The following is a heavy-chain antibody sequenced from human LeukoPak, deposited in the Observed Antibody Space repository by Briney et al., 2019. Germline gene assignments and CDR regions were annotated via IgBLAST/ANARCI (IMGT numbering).Heavy chain of an antibody. V-gene: IGHV4-39*01. CDR2: NYYNEST. D-gene: IGHD5-18*01. Sequence: ASETLSLTCTVSGGPMSSRSYYWGWIRQSPGKGLEWIGSNYYNESTYYNPSFKSRVTIHVDMSENQFSLRLNSVTAADTAVYYCASQGGIQLFGIDYWGQGTLVTVSS. J-gene: IGHJ4*02. CDR3: ASQGGIQLFGIDY. CDR1: GGPMSSRSYY.